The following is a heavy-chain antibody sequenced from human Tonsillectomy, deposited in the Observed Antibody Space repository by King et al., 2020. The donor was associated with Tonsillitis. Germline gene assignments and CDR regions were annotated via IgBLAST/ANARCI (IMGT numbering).Heavy chain of an antibody. Sequence: QLQESGPGLVKPSETLSLTCTVSGGSVSSGSYYWSWIRQPPGKGLEWIVYIYYSGSTNYNPSLKGRVTISVDTSKNQFSLKLNSVTAADTSVYYCARDLYSSGWYYCDYWGQGTLVTVSS. CDR3: ARDLYSSGWYYCDY. J-gene: IGHJ4*02. D-gene: IGHD6-19*01. CDR1: GGSVSSGSYY. V-gene: IGHV4-61*01. CDR2: IYYSGST.